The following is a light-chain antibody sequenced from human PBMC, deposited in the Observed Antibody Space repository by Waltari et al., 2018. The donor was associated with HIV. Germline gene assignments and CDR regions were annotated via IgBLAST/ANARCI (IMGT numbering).Light chain of an antibody. V-gene: IGLV1-40*01. CDR1: SSNIGAGYD. CDR2: DNT. J-gene: IGLJ2*01. CDR3: QSYPASLTVSLI. Sequence: QSVLTQPPSVSGAPGQRVTISCTGNSSNIGAGYDVHWYQQLPGKAPKLLISDNTNRPSGVRDRFSGSKSGTSASLAITGLRAEDEADYYCQSYPASLTVSLIFGGGTRLTVL.